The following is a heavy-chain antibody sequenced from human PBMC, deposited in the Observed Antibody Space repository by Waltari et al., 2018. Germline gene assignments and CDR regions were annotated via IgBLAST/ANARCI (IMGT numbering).Heavy chain of an antibody. CDR2: INHSGST. V-gene: IGHV4-34*01. CDR3: ARDRKYSNYGFDY. D-gene: IGHD4-4*01. CDR1: GGSFSGYY. J-gene: IGHJ4*02. Sequence: QVQLQQWGAGLLKPSETLSLTCAVYGGSFSGYYWSWIRQPPGKGLEWIGEINHSGSTNYNPSLKSRVTISVDTSKNQFSLKLSSVTAADTAVYYCARDRKYSNYGFDYWGQGTLVTVSS.